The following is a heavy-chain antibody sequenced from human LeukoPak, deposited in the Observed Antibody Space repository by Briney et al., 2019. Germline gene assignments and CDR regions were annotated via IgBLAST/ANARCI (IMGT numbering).Heavy chain of an antibody. V-gene: IGHV4-34*01. D-gene: IGHD5-18*01. CDR1: GGSFSGYY. Sequence: PSETLSLNCAVYGGSFSGYYWSWIRQPPGKGLEWIGEINHSGSTNYNPSLKSRVTISVDTSKNQFSLKLSSVTAADTAVYYCARGVHSYGLYYFDYWGQGTLVTVSS. CDR3: ARGVHSYGLYYFDY. CDR2: INHSGST. J-gene: IGHJ4*02.